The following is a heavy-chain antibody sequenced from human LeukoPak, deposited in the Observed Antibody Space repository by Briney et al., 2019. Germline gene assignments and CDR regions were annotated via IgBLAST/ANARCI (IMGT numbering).Heavy chain of an antibody. CDR2: IWYDGSNK. V-gene: IGHV3-33*01. D-gene: IGHD5-18*01. CDR3: ARDRGYFSRFFDY. CDR1: GFTFSSYG. Sequence: GRSLRLSCAASGFTFSSYGMHWVRQAPGKGLEWVAVIWYDGSNKYYADSVKGRFTISRDNSKNTLYLQINSLRAEDTAVYYCARDRGYFSRFFDYWGQGTLVTVSS. J-gene: IGHJ4*02.